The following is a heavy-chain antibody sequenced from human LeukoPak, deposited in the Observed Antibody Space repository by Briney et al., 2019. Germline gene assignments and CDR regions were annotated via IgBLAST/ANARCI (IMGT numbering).Heavy chain of an antibody. J-gene: IGHJ4*02. CDR2: ISSSSSYI. CDR3: AKSSGSYYFDY. D-gene: IGHD1-26*01. CDR1: GFTFSSYS. Sequence: GGSLRLSCAASGFTFSSYSMNWVRQAPGKGLEWVSSISSSSSYIYYADSVKGRFTISRDNAKNSLYLQMNSLRAEDTAVYYCAKSSGSYYFDYWGQGTLVTVSS. V-gene: IGHV3-21*01.